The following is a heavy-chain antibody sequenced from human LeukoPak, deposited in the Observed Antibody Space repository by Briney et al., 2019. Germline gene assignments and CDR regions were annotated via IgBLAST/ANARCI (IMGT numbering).Heavy chain of an antibody. CDR3: AKESGKFDY. CDR1: GFTFSTYA. CDR2: ISADGGST. J-gene: IGHJ4*02. Sequence: GGSLRLSCAASGFTFSTYAMHWVRQAPGKGLEWVSLISADGGSTFSADSVKGRFSISRDNSKNSLYLQMNSLRSEDTAMYYCAKESGKFDYWGQGTLVAVSS. V-gene: IGHV3-43*02.